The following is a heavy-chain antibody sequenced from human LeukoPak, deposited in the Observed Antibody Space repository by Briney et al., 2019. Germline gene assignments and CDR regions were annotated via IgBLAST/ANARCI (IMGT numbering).Heavy chain of an antibody. V-gene: IGHV3-33*01. J-gene: IGHJ4*02. D-gene: IGHD3-22*01. CDR1: GFTFNNYG. CDR3: ARGQEYYYDSSAYSKFDY. CDR2: IWYDGSNK. Sequence: PGRSLRLSCAASGFTFNNYGMHWVRQAPGKGLEWVAAIWYDGSNKYYADSVKGRSTISRDNSKNTLYLQMNSLRAEDTALYYCARGQEYYYDSSAYSKFDYWGQGTLVTVSS.